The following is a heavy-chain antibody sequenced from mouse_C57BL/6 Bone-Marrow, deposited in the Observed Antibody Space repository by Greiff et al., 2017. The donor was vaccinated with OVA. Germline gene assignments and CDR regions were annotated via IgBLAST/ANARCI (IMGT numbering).Heavy chain of an antibody. CDR2: INPNYGTT. D-gene: IGHD1-1*01. CDR1: GYSFTDYN. V-gene: IGHV1-39*01. CDR3: ARSPYYYGSSPSYWYFDV. Sequence: EVQLVESGPELVKPGASVKISCKASGYSFTDYNMNWVKQSNGKSLEWIGVINPNYGTTSYNQKFKGKATLTADQSSSTAYMQLNSLTSEDSAVYYCARSPYYYGSSPSYWYFDVWGTGTTVTVSS. J-gene: IGHJ1*03.